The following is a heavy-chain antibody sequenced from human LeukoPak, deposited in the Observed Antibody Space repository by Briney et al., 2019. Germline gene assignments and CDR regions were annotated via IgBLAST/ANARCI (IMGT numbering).Heavy chain of an antibody. D-gene: IGHD1-26*01. CDR3: AVPRYSGSYYGIDC. J-gene: IGHJ4*02. CDR1: GGPFSGYY. CDR2: INHSGST. Sequence: PSETLSLTCAVYGGPFSGYYWSWIRQPPGKGLERIGEINHSGSTNYNPSLKSRVTISVDTSKNQFSLKLSSVTAAETAVYYCAVPRYSGSYYGIDCWGQGTLVTVSS. V-gene: IGHV4-34*01.